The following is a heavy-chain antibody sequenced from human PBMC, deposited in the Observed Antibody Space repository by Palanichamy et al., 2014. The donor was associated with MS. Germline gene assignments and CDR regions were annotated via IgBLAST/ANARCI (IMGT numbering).Heavy chain of an antibody. CDR3: AKERGDHYEALDS. J-gene: IGHJ4*02. D-gene: IGHD3-16*01. V-gene: IGHV3-30*02. CDR2: IRYDGNNR. Sequence: QVQAGGGRGGRAVGPRPGGSRGTLLCSVWIHVQWCWHTLGPPGPGEGLDWVAFIRYDGNNRQYADSVKGRFTISRDKSKNTVYLQMNSLRADDTAIYYCAKERGDHYEALDSWGQGTLVTVSS. CDR1: IHVQWCW.